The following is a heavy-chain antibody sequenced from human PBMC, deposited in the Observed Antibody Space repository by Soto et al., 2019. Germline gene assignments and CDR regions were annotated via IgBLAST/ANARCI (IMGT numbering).Heavy chain of an antibody. CDR3: VKDKFESGMDV. D-gene: IGHD3-16*01. Sequence: SLRLACVASVFTFDDYAMHWVRQAPGKGLEWVSGLTWSSISIGYADSVKGRFTISRDNAKNSLYLQMNSLRVEDTAVYYCVKDKFESGMDVWGQGTTVTVSS. V-gene: IGHV3-9*01. CDR2: LTWSSISI. J-gene: IGHJ6*02. CDR1: VFTFDDYA.